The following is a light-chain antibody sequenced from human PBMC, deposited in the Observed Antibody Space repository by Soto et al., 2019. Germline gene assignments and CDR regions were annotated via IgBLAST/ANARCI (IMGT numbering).Light chain of an antibody. CDR1: QSIRGS. V-gene: IGKV1-5*01. Sequence: DIPMTQSPSTLSASVGDRVTITCRASQSIRGSLAWYQKKPGKAPKILIYDGSSLESGVPSRFSGSGSGTDFTLTISSLQPDDFATYYCQHYNGYPLSFGQGTKLEIK. CDR3: QHYNGYPLS. CDR2: DGS. J-gene: IGKJ2*03.